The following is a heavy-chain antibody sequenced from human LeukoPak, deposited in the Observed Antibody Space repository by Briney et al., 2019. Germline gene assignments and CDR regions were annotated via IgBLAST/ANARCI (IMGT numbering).Heavy chain of an antibody. CDR1: GFTFTNYY. V-gene: IGHV3-7*01. D-gene: IGHD2-15*01. CDR3: AQLLLRGPTA. Sequence: PGGSLRLSCAVSGFTFTNYYMSWVRQAPGKGLEWVANINQVGTETFYVDSVKGRFTISRDNAKNSLYLQMSSLRAEDTAVYYCAQLLLRGPTAWGQRTLVTVSS. CDR2: INQVGTET. J-gene: IGHJ4*02.